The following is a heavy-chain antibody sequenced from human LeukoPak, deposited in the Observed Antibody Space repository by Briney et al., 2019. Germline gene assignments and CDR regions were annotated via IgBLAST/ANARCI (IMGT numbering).Heavy chain of an antibody. CDR2: INHSGST. V-gene: IGHV4-34*01. Sequence: SETLSLTCAVYGGSFSGYYWSWIRQPPGKGLEWIGEINHSGSTNYNPSLKSRVTISVDTSKNQFSLKLSSVTAADTAVYYCAGGLRPIPAGITGTTWGVWGQGTLVTVSS. CDR3: AGGLRPIPAGITGTTWGV. D-gene: IGHD1-7*01. J-gene: IGHJ4*02. CDR1: GGSFSGYY.